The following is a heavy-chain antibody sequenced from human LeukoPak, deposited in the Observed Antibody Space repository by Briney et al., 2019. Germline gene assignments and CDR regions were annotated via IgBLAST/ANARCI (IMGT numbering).Heavy chain of an antibody. CDR2: IYSGGST. D-gene: IGHD5-18*01. V-gene: IGHV3-53*01. CDR3: ARERIQLWLRAGAFDI. J-gene: IGHJ3*02. CDR1: GFTVSSNY. Sequence: GGSLRLSCAASGFTVSSNYMSWVRQAPGKGLEWVSVIYSGGSTYYADSVKGRFTIPRDNSKNTLYLQMNSLRAEDTAVYYCARERIQLWLRAGAFDIWGQGTMVTVSS.